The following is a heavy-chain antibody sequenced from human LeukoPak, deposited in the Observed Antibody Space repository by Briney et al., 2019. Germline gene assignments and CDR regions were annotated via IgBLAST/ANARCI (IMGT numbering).Heavy chain of an antibody. CDR3: ARDLKMGYSSGRYSWGTGSSNDY. Sequence: ASVKVSCKASGYTFISYDISWVRQAPGQGLEWMGWIIAYNGNTNYAQKLQGRVTMTTDTSTSTAYMELRSLRSDDTAVYYCARDLKMGYSSGRYSWGTGSSNDYWGQGTLVTVSS. J-gene: IGHJ4*02. D-gene: IGHD6-19*01. CDR2: IIAYNGNT. V-gene: IGHV1-18*01. CDR1: GYTFISYD.